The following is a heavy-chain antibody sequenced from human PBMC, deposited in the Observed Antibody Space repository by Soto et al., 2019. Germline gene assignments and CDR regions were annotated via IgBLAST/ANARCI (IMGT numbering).Heavy chain of an antibody. Sequence: ASVKVSCKVSGYTLTELSMHWVRQAPGKGLEWMGGFDPEDGETIYAQKFQGRVTMTEGTSTDTAYMELSSLRSEDTAVYYCATVAHDITIIVDQHDAFDICGQGTMVTVSS. CDR3: ATVAHDITIIVDQHDAFDI. CDR2: FDPEDGET. J-gene: IGHJ3*02. D-gene: IGHD3-22*01. V-gene: IGHV1-24*01. CDR1: GYTLTELS.